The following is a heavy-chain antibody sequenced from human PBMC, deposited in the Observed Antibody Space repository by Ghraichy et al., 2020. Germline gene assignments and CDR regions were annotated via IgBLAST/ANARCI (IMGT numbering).Heavy chain of an antibody. CDR3: ARGNYFDY. Sequence: ETRSLTCAASGFTFDDYGMSWVRQAPGKGLEWVSGINWNGGSTGYADSVKGRFTISRDNAKNSLYLQMNSLRAEDTALYHCARGNYFDYWGQGTLVTVSS. J-gene: IGHJ4*02. CDR2: INWNGGST. CDR1: GFTFDDYG. V-gene: IGHV3-20*01.